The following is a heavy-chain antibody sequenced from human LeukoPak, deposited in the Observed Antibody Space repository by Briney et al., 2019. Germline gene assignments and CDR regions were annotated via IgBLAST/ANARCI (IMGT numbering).Heavy chain of an antibody. CDR3: ARDRVLRYFDWSFGWFDP. Sequence: KPSETLSLTCTVSGDSMSDYFWTWIRQPPGKGLEWIGYAADSGSTNYNPSLKSRVTMSVDTSKNQFSLKLSSVTAADTAVYYCARDRVLRYFDWSFGWFDPWGQGTLVTVSS. J-gene: IGHJ5*02. CDR2: AADSGST. V-gene: IGHV4-59*12. CDR1: GDSMSDYF. D-gene: IGHD3-9*01.